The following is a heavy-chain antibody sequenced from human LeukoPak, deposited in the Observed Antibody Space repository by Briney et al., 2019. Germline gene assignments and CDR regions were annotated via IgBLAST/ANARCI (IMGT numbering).Heavy chain of an antibody. Sequence: PGGSLRLSCAASGFTFRTYAMSWVRQAPGKGLEWVSAISGSGGNTYYADSVKGRFTISRDNSKNTLYLQMNSLRTEDTAVYYCAKDLGIVATMTFDYWGQGTLVTVSS. J-gene: IGHJ4*02. V-gene: IGHV3-23*01. CDR1: GFTFRTYA. CDR3: AKDLGIVATMTFDY. CDR2: ISGSGGNT. D-gene: IGHD5-12*01.